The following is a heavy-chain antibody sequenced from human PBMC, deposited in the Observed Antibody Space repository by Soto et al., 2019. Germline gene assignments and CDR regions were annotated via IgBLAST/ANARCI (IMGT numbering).Heavy chain of an antibody. J-gene: IGHJ6*02. Sequence: WASVKVSCKASGYTFTSYDIYWVRQATGQGLEWMGWMNPNTGNPGYAQKFQGRVTMTSDTSISTAHMELSSLRSEDTAVYYCAREGGYSYGSYGMDVWGQGTTVTVSS. CDR2: MNPNTGNP. V-gene: IGHV1-8*01. D-gene: IGHD5-18*01. CDR1: GYTFTSYD. CDR3: AREGGYSYGSYGMDV.